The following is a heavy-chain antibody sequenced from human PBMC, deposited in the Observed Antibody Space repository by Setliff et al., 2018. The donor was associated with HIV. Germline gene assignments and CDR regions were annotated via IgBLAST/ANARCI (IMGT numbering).Heavy chain of an antibody. D-gene: IGHD1-1*01. CDR3: VRDDSGYNGKGFDY. J-gene: IGHJ4*02. CDR2: ITYSGSA. Sequence: SETLSLTCTVSGGSISSDDYYWNWIRQPPGKGLEWIGYITYSGSAYYNPSLKSRVTISIDTSNNQICLRLSSVTAADTAMYYCVRDDSGYNGKGFDYWGPGTLVTVSS. V-gene: IGHV4-30-4*08. CDR1: GGSISSDDYY.